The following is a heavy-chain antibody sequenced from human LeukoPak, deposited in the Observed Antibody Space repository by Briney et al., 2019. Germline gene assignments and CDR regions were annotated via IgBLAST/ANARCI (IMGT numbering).Heavy chain of an antibody. CDR2: ISAYSGNT. CDR1: GYTFINYG. CDR3: ARDVPAAMRSTLDS. J-gene: IGHJ4*02. Sequence: ASVKVSCRASGYTFINYGLSWVRHAPGQGLEWMGWISAYSGNTVYAQRLQGRVTMTIDTSTSTAYMELRSLGSDDTAVYYCARDVPAAMRSTLDSWGQGTLVTVSS. D-gene: IGHD2-2*01. V-gene: IGHV1-18*01.